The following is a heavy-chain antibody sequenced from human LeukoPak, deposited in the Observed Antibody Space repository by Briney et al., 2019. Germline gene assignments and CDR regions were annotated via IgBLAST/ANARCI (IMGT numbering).Heavy chain of an antibody. V-gene: IGHV3-74*01. CDR3: ARDPAAQGRMVNYFDY. D-gene: IGHD4/OR15-4a*01. CDR2: ITNDGSST. J-gene: IGHJ4*02. CDR1: GFTFDDYA. Sequence: GGSLRLSCAASGFTFDDYAMHWVRQAPGKGLVWVSRITNDGSSTTYADSVKGRFTISRDNAKNMLYLQVNSLRAEDTAVYYCARDPAAQGRMVNYFDYWGQGTLVTVSS.